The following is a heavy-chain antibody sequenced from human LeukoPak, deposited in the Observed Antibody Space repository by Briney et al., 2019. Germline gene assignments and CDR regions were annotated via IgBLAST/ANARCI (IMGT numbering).Heavy chain of an antibody. CDR2: INESGST. CDR3: ARRLSPGGRSYYYYCYMDV. J-gene: IGHJ6*03. Sequence: SETLSLTCGVSGGSFSGYYWSWIRQSPGKGLEWIGEINESGSTDYNPSLMSRVTISLDTSKNQFSLKLSSMTAADTATYYCARRLSPGGRSYYYYCYMDVWGKGTTVTVSS. CDR1: GGSFSGYY. V-gene: IGHV4-34*01. D-gene: IGHD3-10*01.